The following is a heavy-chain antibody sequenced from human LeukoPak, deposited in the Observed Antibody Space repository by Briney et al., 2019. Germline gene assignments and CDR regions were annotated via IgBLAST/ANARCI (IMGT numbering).Heavy chain of an antibody. CDR3: AELGITMIGGV. D-gene: IGHD3-10*02. V-gene: IGHV3-7*01. Sequence: ETLSLTCAVYIDSFTNYYWNWIRHTPGKGLEWVANIKQDGSEKYYVDSVKGRFTISRDNAKNSLYLQMNSLRAEDTAVYYCAELGITMIGGVWGKGTTVTISS. CDR2: IKQDGSEK. CDR1: IDSFTNYY. J-gene: IGHJ6*04.